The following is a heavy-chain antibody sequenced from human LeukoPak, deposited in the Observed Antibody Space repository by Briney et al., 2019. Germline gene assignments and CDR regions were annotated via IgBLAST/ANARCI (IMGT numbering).Heavy chain of an antibody. V-gene: IGHV1-18*01. CDR2: ISAYNGNT. CDR1: GYTFTSYG. CDR3: ARTRDTAMVHAFDI. J-gene: IGHJ3*02. D-gene: IGHD5-18*01. Sequence: GASVKVSCKASGYTFTSYGISWVRQAPGQGLEWMGWISAYNGNTNYAQKLQGRVTMTTDTSTSTAYMELRSLRSDDTAVYYCARTRDTAMVHAFDIWGQGTMVTVSS.